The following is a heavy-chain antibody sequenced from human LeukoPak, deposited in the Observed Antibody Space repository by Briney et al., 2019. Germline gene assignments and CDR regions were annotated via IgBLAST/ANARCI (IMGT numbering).Heavy chain of an antibody. CDR2: IKPDGSAE. CDR1: GFTFSSNW. J-gene: IGHJ4*02. D-gene: IGHD1-14*01. Sequence: GGSLRLSCATSGFTFSSNWMSWVRHAPGRGLDWVANIKPDGSAEYYAASVKGRFTVSRDNAKNSLYLQMNSLRAEDTAVYYCAKLHNLNSDYWGQGTLVTVSS. V-gene: IGHV3-7*03. CDR3: AKLHNLNSDY.